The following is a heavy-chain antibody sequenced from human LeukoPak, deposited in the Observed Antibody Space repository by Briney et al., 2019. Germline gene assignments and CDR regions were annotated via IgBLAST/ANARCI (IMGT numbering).Heavy chain of an antibody. V-gene: IGHV3-49*04. CDR3: TSGMGVY. Sequence: GGSLRLSCTASGFTFGDYAMSWVRQAPGKGLEWVGFIRSKAYGGTTEYAASVKGRFTISRDDFKSIAYLQMNSLKTEDTAVYYCTSGMGVYWGQGTLVPVSS. J-gene: IGHJ4*02. CDR1: GFTFGDYA. D-gene: IGHD3-16*01. CDR2: IRSKAYGGTT.